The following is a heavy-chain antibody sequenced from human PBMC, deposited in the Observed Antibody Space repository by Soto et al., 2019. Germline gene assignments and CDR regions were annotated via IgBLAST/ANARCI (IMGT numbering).Heavy chain of an antibody. CDR3: ATWHEREHAFDV. CDR2: LYDVDGS. Sequence: DVQLVESGGGLIQPGESLRLSCAAFGLTISGKKYVAWVRQAPGKGLEWVSALYDVDGSFYADSVTGRFTTSSDSSKTTVYFQMNDLRPDDTAVYYCATWHEREHAFDVWGQGTTVTISS. CDR1: GLTISGKKY. J-gene: IGHJ3*01. D-gene: IGHD1-1*01. V-gene: IGHV3-53*01.